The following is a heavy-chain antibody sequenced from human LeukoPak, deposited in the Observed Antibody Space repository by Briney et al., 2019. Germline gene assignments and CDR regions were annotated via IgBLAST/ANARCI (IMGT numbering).Heavy chain of an antibody. CDR1: GYSFTSYW. CDR2: IYPGDSDT. CDR3: ARWGDDFWSTKTEDY. J-gene: IGHJ4*02. D-gene: IGHD3-3*01. Sequence: GESLKISCKGSGYSFTSYWIGWVRQMPGKGLEWMGIIYPGDSDTRYSPSFQGQVTISADKSISTAYLQWSSLKASDTAMYYCARWGDDFWSTKTEDYWGQGTLVTVSS. V-gene: IGHV5-51*01.